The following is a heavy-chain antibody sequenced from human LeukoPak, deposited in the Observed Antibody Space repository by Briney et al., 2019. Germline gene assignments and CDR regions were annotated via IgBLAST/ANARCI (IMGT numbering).Heavy chain of an antibody. V-gene: IGHV4-39*07. D-gene: IGHD6-13*01. J-gene: IGHJ4*02. CDR1: GGSISTITYY. Sequence: YPSETLSLTCTVSGGSISTITYYWGWIRQPPGKGLEWVGHMYYRGNTFYNPSLKSRVTISVDTSKNQFSLKLSSVTAADTAVYYCARGAWQQLLTVFDYWGQGTLVTVSS. CDR2: MYYRGNT. CDR3: ARGAWQQLLTVFDY.